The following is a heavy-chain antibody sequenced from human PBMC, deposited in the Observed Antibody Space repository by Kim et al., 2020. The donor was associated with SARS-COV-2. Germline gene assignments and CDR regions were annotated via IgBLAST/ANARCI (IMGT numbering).Heavy chain of an antibody. J-gene: IGHJ2*01. D-gene: IGHD3-22*01. Sequence: ASVKGRLTISRDNSKNTLYLQMNSLRAEDTAVYYCAKDTPHYDGGYFDLWGRGTLVTVSS. V-gene: IGHV3-23*01. CDR3: AKDTPHYDGGYFDL.